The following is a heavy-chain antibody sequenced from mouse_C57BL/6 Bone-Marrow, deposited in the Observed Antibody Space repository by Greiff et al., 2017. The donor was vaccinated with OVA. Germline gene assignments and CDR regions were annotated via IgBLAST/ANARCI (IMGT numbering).Heavy chain of an antibody. CDR2: IDPNSGGT. J-gene: IGHJ4*01. V-gene: IGHV1-72*01. CDR3: ARRKVYRNYPYYYAMDY. Sequence: QVQLQQPGAELVKPGASVKLSCKASGYTFTSYWMHWVKQRPGRGLEWIGRIDPNSGGTKYNEKFKSKATLTVDKPSSTAYMQLSSLTSEDSAVYYCARRKVYRNYPYYYAMDYWGQGTSVTGSS. D-gene: IGHD2-5*01. CDR1: GYTFTSYW.